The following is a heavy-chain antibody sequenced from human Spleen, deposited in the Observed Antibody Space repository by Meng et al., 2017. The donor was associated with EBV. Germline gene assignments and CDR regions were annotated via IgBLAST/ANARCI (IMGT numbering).Heavy chain of an antibody. CDR3: SHKPYQGPFDS. J-gene: IGHJ4*02. Sequence: ITLQESGPTLVKPQQTLTLTCTFSGFSLSTSGEGLCWIRQPPGKALEYLALIYWDDDKSYSPSLKGRLTITKDTSKNQVVLTMTNMDPVDTATYYCSHKPYQGPFDSWGQGTLVTVSS. D-gene: IGHD2-2*01. CDR2: IYWDDDK. V-gene: IGHV2-5*02. CDR1: GFSLSTSGEG.